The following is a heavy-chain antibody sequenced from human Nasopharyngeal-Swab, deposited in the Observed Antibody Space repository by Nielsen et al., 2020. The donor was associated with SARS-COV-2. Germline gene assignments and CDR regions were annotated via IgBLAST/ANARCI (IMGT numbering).Heavy chain of an antibody. CDR2: ISYDGSNK. V-gene: IGHV3-30*18. D-gene: IGHD3-10*01. CDR1: GFTFSSYG. Sequence: GGSLRLSCAASGFTFSSYGMHWVRQAPGKGLEWVAVISYDGSNKYYADSVKGRFTISRDNSKNTLYLQMNSLRAEDTAVYYCAKDSDYYGSGSPFYWGQGTLVTSPQ. J-gene: IGHJ4*02. CDR3: AKDSDYYGSGSPFY.